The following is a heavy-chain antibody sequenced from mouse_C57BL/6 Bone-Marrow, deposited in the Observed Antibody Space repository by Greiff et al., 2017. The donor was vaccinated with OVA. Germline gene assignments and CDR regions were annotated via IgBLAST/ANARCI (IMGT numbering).Heavy chain of an antibody. Sequence: EVQRVESGGGLVQPGDSLSLSCAASGFTFTTYYMSWVRQPPGKALEWLAFIRNKPNGSTTEYSASVKGRFTISRDNSQSILYLQMNALRAEDSATYYCARYKGRVAVDYFDYWGQGTALTVSS. V-gene: IGHV7-3*01. J-gene: IGHJ2*01. D-gene: IGHD1-1*01. CDR1: GFTFTTYY. CDR2: IRNKPNGSTT. CDR3: ARYKGRVAVDYFDY.